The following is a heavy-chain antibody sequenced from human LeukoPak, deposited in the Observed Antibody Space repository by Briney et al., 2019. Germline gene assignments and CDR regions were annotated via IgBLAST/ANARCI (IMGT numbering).Heavy chain of an antibody. CDR3: TRELAGTTVED. CDR2: INHSGST. J-gene: IGHJ4*02. Sequence: SETLSLTCAVYGGSFSDNYWTWIRQPPGKGLEWIGEINHSGSTNYNPSLKSRVTMSVDTSKNQFSLTLTSVTAADTALYYCTRELAGTTVEDWGQGTLVTVSS. D-gene: IGHD1-1*01. CDR1: GGSFSDNY. V-gene: IGHV4-34*01.